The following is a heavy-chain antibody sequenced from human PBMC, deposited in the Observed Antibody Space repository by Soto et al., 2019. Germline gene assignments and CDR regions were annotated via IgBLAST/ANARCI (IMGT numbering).Heavy chain of an antibody. J-gene: IGHJ4*03. CDR1: GYRFTNYW. CDR3: ARRPFSSSGYYSNFDY. CDR2: IYPGDSHT. D-gene: IGHD3-22*01. Sequence: GESLKISCKGSGYRFTNYWIGWVRQMPGKGLEWMGIIYPGDSHTRYSPSFQGQVTISADKSISTAYLQWSSLKASDTAMYYCARRPFSSSGYYSNFDYWGQGTPVTVSS. V-gene: IGHV5-51*01.